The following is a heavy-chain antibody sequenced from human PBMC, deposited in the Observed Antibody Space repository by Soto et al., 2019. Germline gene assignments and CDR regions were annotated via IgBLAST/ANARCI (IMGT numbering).Heavy chain of an antibody. D-gene: IGHD3-3*01. CDR1: GFSFSSYE. CDR2: ITSSGNVI. CDR3: ARRFKGDYHAIDV. V-gene: IGHV3-48*03. Sequence: GGSLSLSCAASGFSFSSYEMHWVRQAPGKGLEWVSYITSSGNVITYAGSVKGRFTISRDNANTSLYLQMSSLRAEDTDVYYYARRFKGDYHAIDVWGQGITVTVSS. J-gene: IGHJ6*02.